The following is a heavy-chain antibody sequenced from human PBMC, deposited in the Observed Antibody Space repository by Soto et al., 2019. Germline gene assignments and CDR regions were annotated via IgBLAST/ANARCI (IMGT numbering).Heavy chain of an antibody. CDR3: ARHGNYDSSGPHWFDP. J-gene: IGHJ5*02. D-gene: IGHD3-22*01. CDR1: GYSFTSDW. V-gene: IGHV5-51*01. Sequence: GGSLKISCKGSGYSFTSDWIGWVRQMPGKGLEWMGIIHPGDSDTRYSPSFQGQVTISSDKSISTAYLQWSSLKASDTAIYYCARHGNYDSSGPHWFDPWGQGTLVTVSS. CDR2: IHPGDSDT.